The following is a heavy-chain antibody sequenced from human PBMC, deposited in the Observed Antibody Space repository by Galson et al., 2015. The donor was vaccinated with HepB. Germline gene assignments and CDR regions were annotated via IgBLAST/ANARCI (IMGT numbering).Heavy chain of an antibody. CDR1: GFTFSSYA. CDR2: IPYDGSNK. V-gene: IGHV3-30-3*01. J-gene: IGHJ6*02. Sequence: SLRLSCAASGFTFSSYAMHWVRQAPGKGLEWVAVIPYDGSNKYYADSVKGRFTISRDNSKNTLYLQMNSLRAEDTAVYYCARVWEVGSGGFPHYGMDVWGQGTTVTVSS. D-gene: IGHD2-15*01. CDR3: ARVWEVGSGGFPHYGMDV.